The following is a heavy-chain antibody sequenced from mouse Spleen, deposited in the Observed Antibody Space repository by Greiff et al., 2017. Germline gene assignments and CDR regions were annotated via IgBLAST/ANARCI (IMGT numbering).Heavy chain of an antibody. J-gene: IGHJ3*01. Sequence: QVQLQQSGAELVRPGASVTLSCKASGYTFTDYEMHWVKQTPVHGLEWIGAIDPETGGTAYNQKFKGKAILTADKSSSTAYMELRSLTSEDSAVYYCTRGYDYDEGFAYWGQGTLVTVSA. D-gene: IGHD2-4*01. CDR1: GYTFTDYE. CDR2: IDPETGGT. V-gene: IGHV1-15*01. CDR3: TRGYDYDEGFAY.